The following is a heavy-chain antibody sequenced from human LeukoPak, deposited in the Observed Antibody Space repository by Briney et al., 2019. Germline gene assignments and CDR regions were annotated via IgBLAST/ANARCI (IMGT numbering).Heavy chain of an antibody. V-gene: IGHV4-30-2*01. CDR2: INHSGST. Sequence: SQTLSLTCAVSGGSISSGGYYWSWIRQPPGKGLEWIGEINHSGSTNYNPSLKSRVTISVDTSKNQFSLKLSSVTAADTAVYYCARGVGGAGGLHRKINWFDPWGQGTLVTVSS. D-gene: IGHD3-16*01. CDR3: ARGVGGAGGLHRKINWFDP. J-gene: IGHJ5*02. CDR1: GGSISSGGYY.